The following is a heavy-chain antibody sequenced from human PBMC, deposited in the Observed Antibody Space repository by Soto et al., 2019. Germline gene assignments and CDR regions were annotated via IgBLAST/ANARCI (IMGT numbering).Heavy chain of an antibody. CDR3: AITTAVVVAATPNRP. Sequence: QVQLVQSGAEVKKPGSSVKVSCKASGGAFSSYTISWVRQAPGQGLEWMGRIIPILGIANYAQKFQGRVIPTHVIANTAQKCQGSVTITAEKATSTAYRELSSLRSEDTAVYYCAITTAVVVAATPNRPWGQGTLVTVSS. J-gene: IGHJ5*02. CDR2: IIPILGIA. CDR1: GGAFSSYT. V-gene: IGHV1-69*02. D-gene: IGHD2-15*01.